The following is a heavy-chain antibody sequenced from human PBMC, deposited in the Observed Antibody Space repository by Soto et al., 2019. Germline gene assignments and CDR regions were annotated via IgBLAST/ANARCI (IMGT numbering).Heavy chain of an antibody. CDR3: AHRGIHSRGFQH. CDR1: GFSLSTSGVG. J-gene: IGHJ1*01. CDR2: IYWDDDK. Sequence: QITLKESGPTLVKPTQTLTLTCTFSGFSLSTSGVGVGWIRQPPGKALEWLALIYWDDDKRYSPSLKSRRAIPRGTSKHQVVLTMTTVDPVDTASYYCAHRGIHSRGFQHWGQGTLVTVSS. D-gene: IGHD3-22*01. V-gene: IGHV2-5*02.